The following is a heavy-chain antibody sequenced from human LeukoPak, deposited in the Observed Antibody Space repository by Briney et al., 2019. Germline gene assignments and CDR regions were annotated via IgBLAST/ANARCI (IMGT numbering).Heavy chain of an antibody. Sequence: ASVKVSCKASGYTFTSYDINWVRQATGQGLEWMGWMNPNSGNTGYAQKFQGRVTMTRNTSISTAYMELSSLRSEDTAVYYCAREQYVLLWFGESKDYYYGMDVWGQGTTATVSS. V-gene: IGHV1-8*01. CDR2: MNPNSGNT. CDR3: AREQYVLLWFGESKDYYYGMDV. D-gene: IGHD3-10*01. CDR1: GYTFTSYD. J-gene: IGHJ6*02.